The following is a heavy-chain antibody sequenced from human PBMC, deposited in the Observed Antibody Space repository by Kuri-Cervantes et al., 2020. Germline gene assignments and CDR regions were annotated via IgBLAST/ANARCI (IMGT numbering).Heavy chain of an antibody. CDR3: AKVEGGGWEDAFDI. V-gene: IGHV3-23*01. J-gene: IGHJ3*02. Sequence: GGSLRLSCAASGFTFDDYAMRWVRQAPGKGLEWVSAVSVSGGSTYYADSVKGRFTISRDNSKNTLYLQMNSLRAEDTAVYYCAKVEGGGWEDAFDIWGQGTMVTVSS. CDR1: GFTFDDYA. CDR2: VSVSGGST. D-gene: IGHD6-19*01.